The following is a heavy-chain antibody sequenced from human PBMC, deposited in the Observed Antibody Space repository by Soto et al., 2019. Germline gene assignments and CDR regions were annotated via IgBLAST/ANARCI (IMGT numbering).Heavy chain of an antibody. CDR1: GFPVSSNY. V-gene: IGHV3-66*01. Sequence: GGSLRLSCAASGFPVSSNYMSWVRQAPGKGLEWVSVIYSGGSTYYADSMKGRFTISRDNSKNTLYLQMNSLRAEDTAMYYCARVPDYGGNSADYWGQGTLVTVSS. J-gene: IGHJ4*02. D-gene: IGHD4-17*01. CDR3: ARVPDYGGNSADY. CDR2: IYSGGST.